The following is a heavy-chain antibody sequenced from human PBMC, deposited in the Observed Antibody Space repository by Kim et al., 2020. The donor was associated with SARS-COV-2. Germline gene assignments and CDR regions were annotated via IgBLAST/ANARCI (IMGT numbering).Heavy chain of an antibody. CDR3: ARDMVGAAPRDYYGMDV. V-gene: IGHV1-46*01. CDR1: GYTFTSYY. Sequence: ASVKVSCKASGYTFTSYYMHWVRQAPGQGLEWMGIINPSGGSTSYAQKFQGRVTMTRDTSTSTVYMELSSLRSEDTAVYYCARDMVGAAPRDYYGMDVWGQGTTVTVSS. CDR2: INPSGGST. J-gene: IGHJ6*02. D-gene: IGHD1-26*01.